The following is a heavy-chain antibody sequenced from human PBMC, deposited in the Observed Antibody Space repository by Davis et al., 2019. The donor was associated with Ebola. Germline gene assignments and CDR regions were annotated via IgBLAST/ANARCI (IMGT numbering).Heavy chain of an antibody. D-gene: IGHD3-16*01. V-gene: IGHV4-59*01. CDR1: GGSISNYY. CDR2: IYSNGNT. Sequence: SETLSLTCTVPGGSISNYYWSWIRQPPGKGLEWIGRIYSNGNTKYNPSLKSRVTISVDTSKNQFALKLSSVTAADTGVYYCARADDAFDYWGQGTLVTVSS. J-gene: IGHJ4*02. CDR3: ARADDAFDY.